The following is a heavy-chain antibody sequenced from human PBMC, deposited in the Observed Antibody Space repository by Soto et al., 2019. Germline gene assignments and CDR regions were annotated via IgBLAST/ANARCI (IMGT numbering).Heavy chain of an antibody. J-gene: IGHJ5*02. CDR1: GFTFSDYY. V-gene: IGHV3-11*01. CDR3: ASEREYYIFGH. CDR2: ISSSGSTI. D-gene: IGHD3-10*01. Sequence: GGSLRLSCAASGFTFSDYYMSWIRQAPGKGLEWVSYISSSGSTIYYADSVKGRFTISRDNAKNSLYLQMDSLRAEDTAVYYCASEREYYIFGHWGQGTLVTVSS.